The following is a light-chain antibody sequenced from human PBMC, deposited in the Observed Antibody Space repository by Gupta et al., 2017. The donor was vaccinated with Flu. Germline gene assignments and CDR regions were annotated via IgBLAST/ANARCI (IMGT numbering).Light chain of an antibody. CDR2: GAS. CDR3: QQYGSSLAT. J-gene: IGKJ1*01. V-gene: IGKV3-20*01. CDR1: QSVSSSN. Sequence: EIVLSQSPGTLSLSPGERATLSCRASQSVSSSNLAWYQQKTGQAPRLLIYGASSRATGIPDRFSGSGSGTDFTLTISRLEPEDFAVYYCQQYGSSLATFGQGTKVEIK.